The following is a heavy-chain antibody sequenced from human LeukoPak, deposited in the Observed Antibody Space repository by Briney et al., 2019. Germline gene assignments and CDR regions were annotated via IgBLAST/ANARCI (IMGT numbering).Heavy chain of an antibody. CDR3: ARHSVGYCSSTSCEDDAFDI. CDR2: IIPIFGTA. V-gene: IGHV1-69*01. Sequence: SVKVSCKASGGTFSSYAISWVRQAPGQGLEWMGGIIPIFGTANYAQKFQGRVTITADESTSSAYMELSSLRSEDTAVYYYARHSVGYCSSTSCEDDAFDIWGQGTMVTVSS. CDR1: GGTFSSYA. J-gene: IGHJ3*02. D-gene: IGHD2-2*01.